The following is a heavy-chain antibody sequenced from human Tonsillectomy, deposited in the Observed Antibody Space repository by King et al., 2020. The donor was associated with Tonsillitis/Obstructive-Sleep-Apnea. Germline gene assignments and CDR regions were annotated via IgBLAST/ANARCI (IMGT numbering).Heavy chain of an antibody. V-gene: IGHV3-64D*06. CDR2: ISSNGGST. CDR3: VKGSAGEHHYYYIDV. D-gene: IGHD1/OR15-1a*01. Sequence: VQLVESGGGLVQPGGSLRLSCSASAFTFSSYAMHWVRQAPGKGLDYVSGISSNGGSTYYADSVKGRFTISRDNSKNTRYLHMSSLRGEDTALYYCVKGSAGEHHYYYIDVWGKGTADSVSS. J-gene: IGHJ6*03. CDR1: AFTFSSYA.